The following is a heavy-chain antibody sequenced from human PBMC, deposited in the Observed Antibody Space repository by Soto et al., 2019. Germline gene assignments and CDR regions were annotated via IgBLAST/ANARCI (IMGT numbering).Heavy chain of an antibody. CDR1: GFTFSNYW. CDR2: INSEGTGT. Sequence: LRLSCTASGFTFSNYWMHWVRQVPGKGLVWVSRINSEGTGTIYADSVKGRFTISRDNAKNTLYLQMNSLRAEDTAVYYCVRDYDSSGYNSEYGGQGPPVTVGS. V-gene: IGHV3-74*01. D-gene: IGHD3-22*01. J-gene: IGHJ4*02. CDR3: VRDYDSSGYNSEY.